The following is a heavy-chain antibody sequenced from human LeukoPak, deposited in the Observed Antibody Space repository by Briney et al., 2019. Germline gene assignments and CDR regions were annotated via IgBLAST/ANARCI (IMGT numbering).Heavy chain of an antibody. CDR1: EGTFSSYA. V-gene: IGHV1-69*05. CDR2: IIPIFGTA. D-gene: IGHD3-22*01. Sequence: GASVKVSCKASEGTFSSYAISWVRQAPGQGLEWMGGIIPIFGTANYAQKFQGRVTITTDESTSTAYMELSSLRSEDTAVYYCARAIYYDSSGYWHFDYWGQGTLVTVSS. J-gene: IGHJ4*02. CDR3: ARAIYYDSSGYWHFDY.